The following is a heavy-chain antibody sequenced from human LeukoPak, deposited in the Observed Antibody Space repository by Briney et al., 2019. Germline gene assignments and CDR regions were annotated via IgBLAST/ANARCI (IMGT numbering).Heavy chain of an antibody. J-gene: IGHJ5*02. CDR1: GFTFSSYA. CDR3: ARAPIAAAGIGVADWFDP. V-gene: IGHV3-23*01. D-gene: IGHD6-13*01. Sequence: GGSLRLSCAASGFTFSSYAMGWVRQAPGKGLEWVSTISGGGVSTHYADSVKGRFTISRDNSKNTLYLQMNSLRAEDTAVYYCARAPIAAAGIGVADWFDPWGQGTLVTVSS. CDR2: ISGGGVST.